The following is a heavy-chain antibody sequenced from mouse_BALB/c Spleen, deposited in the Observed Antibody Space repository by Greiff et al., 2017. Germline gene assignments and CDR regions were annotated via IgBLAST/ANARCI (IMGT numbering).Heavy chain of an antibody. D-gene: IGHD2-1*01. CDR1: GFTFSSYT. Sequence: VQLKESGGGLVQPGGSLKLSCAASGFTFSSYTMSWVRQTPEKRLEWVAYISNGGGSTYYPDTVKGRFTISRDNAKNTLYLQMSSLKSEDTAMYYCARQGGGNYAWYFDVWGAGTTVTVSS. J-gene: IGHJ1*01. CDR2: ISNGGGST. V-gene: IGHV5-12-2*01. CDR3: ARQGGGNYAWYFDV.